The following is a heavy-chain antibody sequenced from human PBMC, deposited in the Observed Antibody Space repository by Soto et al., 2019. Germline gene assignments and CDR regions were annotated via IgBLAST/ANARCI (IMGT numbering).Heavy chain of an antibody. CDR1: GFSLSTSGVG. CDR2: IYWDDDK. V-gene: IGHV2-5*02. Sequence: GSGPTLVNPTQTLTLTCTFSGFSLSTSGVGVGWIRQPPGKALEWLALIYWDDDKRYSPSLKSRLTITKDTSKNQVVLTMTNMDPVDTAVYYCTKNALQGAVAGPNWFGPWGQGTLVTVSS. J-gene: IGHJ5*02. D-gene: IGHD6-19*01. CDR3: TKNALQGAVAGPNWFGP.